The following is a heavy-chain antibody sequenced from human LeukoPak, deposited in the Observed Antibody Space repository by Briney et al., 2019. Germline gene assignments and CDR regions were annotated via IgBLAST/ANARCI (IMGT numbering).Heavy chain of an antibody. CDR3: ARPDIVVVPAAQGYYGMDV. V-gene: IGHV1-69*13. J-gene: IGHJ6*02. D-gene: IGHD2-2*01. CDR2: IIPIFGTA. CDR1: GGTFSSYA. Sequence: ASVKVSCKASGGTFSSYAISWVRQAPGQGLEWMGGIIPIFGTANYAQKFQGRVTITADESTSTAYMELSSLRSEDTAVYYCARPDIVVVPAAQGYYGMDVWGQGTTVTVSS.